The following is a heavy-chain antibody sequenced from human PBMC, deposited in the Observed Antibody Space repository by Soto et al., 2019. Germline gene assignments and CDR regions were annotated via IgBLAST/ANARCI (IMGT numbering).Heavy chain of an antibody. J-gene: IGHJ6*02. CDR1: GFTFSSYA. V-gene: IGHV3-30-3*01. Sequence: PGGSLRLSCAASGFTFSSYAMHWVRQAPGKGLEWVAVISYDGSNKYYADSVKGRFTISRDNAKNSLYLQMNSLRAEDTALYYCASTRRDGYNNYYYYYGMDVWGQGTTVTVSS. CDR3: ASTRRDGYNNYYYYYGMDV. CDR2: ISYDGSNK. D-gene: IGHD5-12*01.